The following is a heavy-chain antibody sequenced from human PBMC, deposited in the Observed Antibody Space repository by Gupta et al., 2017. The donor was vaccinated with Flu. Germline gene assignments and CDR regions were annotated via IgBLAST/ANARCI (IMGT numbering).Heavy chain of an antibody. CDR3: AKQGDGSIYNVDFDH. Sequence: RQAPGKGMEWYSTSMENGGAQYAESVQGRFVVSIDNSKNMVYLQMNSLRAEDTAVYYCAKQGDGSIYNVDFDHWGQGTRVTVSS. V-gene: IGHV3-23*01. D-gene: IGHD2-2*01. CDR2: SMENGGA. J-gene: IGHJ4*02.